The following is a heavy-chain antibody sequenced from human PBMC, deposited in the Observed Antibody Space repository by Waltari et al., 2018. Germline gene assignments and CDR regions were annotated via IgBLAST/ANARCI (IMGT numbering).Heavy chain of an antibody. J-gene: IGHJ4*02. D-gene: IGHD3-9*01. CDR1: GFTFSTYS. Sequence: EVQLVESGGGLVKPGGSLRLSCAVSGFTFSTYSMNWVRQAPGKGREWVSSIRSSSSYIDYADSVKGRFTISRDNAKNSLYLQMNSLIAEDTAVYYCARSPYDIFTGYYQFDYWGQGTLVTVSS. CDR2: IRSSSSYI. CDR3: ARSPYDIFTGYYQFDY. V-gene: IGHV3-21*01.